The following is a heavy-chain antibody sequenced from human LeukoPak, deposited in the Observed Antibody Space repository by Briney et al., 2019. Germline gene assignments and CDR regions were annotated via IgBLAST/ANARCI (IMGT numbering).Heavy chain of an antibody. V-gene: IGHV3-7*03. CDR3: ARGGFGTGSN. CDR2: IKQDGSEK. CDR1: GLTFSNYW. J-gene: IGHJ4*02. Sequence: GGSLRLSCAASGLTFSNYWMDWVRQAPGKGLEWVANIKQDGSEKNYVDSVKGRSIISRDNAKNSLYLQMNTLRADDTAVYYCARGGFGTGSNWGQGTLVTVSS. D-gene: IGHD3-16*01.